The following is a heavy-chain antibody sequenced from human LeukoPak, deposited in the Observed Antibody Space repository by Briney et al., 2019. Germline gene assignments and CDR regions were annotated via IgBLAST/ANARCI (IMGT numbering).Heavy chain of an antibody. CDR3: ARDRAAAGTWWFDP. V-gene: IGHV1-2*02. CDR2: INPNSGGT. CDR1: GGTFSSYA. D-gene: IGHD6-13*01. J-gene: IGHJ5*02. Sequence: ASVKVSCKASGGTFSSYAISWVRQAPGQGLEWMGWINPNSGGTNYAQKFQGRVTMTRDTSISTAYMELSRLRSDDTAVYYCARDRAAAGTWWFDPWGQGTLVTVSS.